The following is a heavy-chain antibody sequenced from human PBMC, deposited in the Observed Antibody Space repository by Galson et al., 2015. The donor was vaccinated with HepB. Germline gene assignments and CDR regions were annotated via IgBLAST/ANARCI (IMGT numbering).Heavy chain of an antibody. CDR1: GGTFSSYA. D-gene: IGHD2-15*01. V-gene: IGHV1-69*06. CDR3: ARSCSGGSCYSGYYYYYYGMDV. J-gene: IGHJ6*02. CDR2: IIPIFGTA. Sequence: SVKVSCKASGGTFSSYAISWVRQAPGQGLEWMGGIIPIFGTANYAQKFQGRVTITADKSTSTAYMELSSLRSEDTAVYYCARSCSGGSCYSGYYYYYYGMDVWGQGTTVTVSS.